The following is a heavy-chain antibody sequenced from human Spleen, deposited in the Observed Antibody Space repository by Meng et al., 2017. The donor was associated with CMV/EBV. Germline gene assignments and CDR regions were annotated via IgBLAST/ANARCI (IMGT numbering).Heavy chain of an antibody. CDR2: INSDGSST. CDR1: GFTFSSYW. Sequence: SCAASGFTFSSYWMHWVRQAPGKGLVWVSRINSDGSSTNYADSVKGRFTISRDNAKNTLYLQMNSLRAEDTAVYYCARTRYSGSYYESWGQGTLVTVSS. CDR3: ARTRYSGSYYES. J-gene: IGHJ5*02. V-gene: IGHV3-74*01. D-gene: IGHD1-26*01.